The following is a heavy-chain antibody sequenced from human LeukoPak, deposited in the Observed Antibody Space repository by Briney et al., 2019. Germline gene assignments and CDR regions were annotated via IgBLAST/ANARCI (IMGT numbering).Heavy chain of an antibody. J-gene: IGHJ4*02. V-gene: IGHV1-46*01. CDR2: INPSGGST. CDR3: ARGARTIVPYY. Sequence: GASVRVSCKASGYTFTSYYMHWVRQAPGQGLEWMGIINPSGGSTSYAQKFQGRVTMTRDMSTSTVYMELSSLRSEDTAVYYCARGARTIVPYYWGQGTLVTVSS. D-gene: IGHD2-2*01. CDR1: GYTFTSYY.